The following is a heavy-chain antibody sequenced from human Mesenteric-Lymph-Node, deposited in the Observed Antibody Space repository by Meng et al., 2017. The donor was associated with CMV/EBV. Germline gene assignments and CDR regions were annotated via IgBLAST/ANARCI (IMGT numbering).Heavy chain of an antibody. CDR1: GFTVSSNY. V-gene: IGHV3-53*05. CDR3: ARGRFGRIATDGNWFDT. D-gene: IGHD6-13*01. Sequence: GESLKISCAASGFTVSSNYMSWVRQAPGKGLEWVSVIYSGGSTYYADSVKGRFTISRDTSNNTLSLQMNSLRAEDTAVYYCARGRFGRIATDGNWFDTWGQGTLVTVSS. J-gene: IGHJ5*02. CDR2: IYSGGST.